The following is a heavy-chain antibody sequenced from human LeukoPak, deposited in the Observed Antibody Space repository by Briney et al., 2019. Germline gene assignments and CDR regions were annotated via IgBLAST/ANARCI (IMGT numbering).Heavy chain of an antibody. D-gene: IGHD3-10*01. CDR1: GGSISSYY. Sequence: SETLSLTCTGSGGSISSYYWSWIRQPPGKGLEWIGYIYYSGSTNYNPSLKSRVTISVDTSKNQFSLKLSSVTAADTAVYYCARETYYYGSGSYYERGTFDYWGQGTLVTVSS. CDR2: IYYSGST. V-gene: IGHV4-59*01. J-gene: IGHJ4*02. CDR3: ARETYYYGSGSYYERGTFDY.